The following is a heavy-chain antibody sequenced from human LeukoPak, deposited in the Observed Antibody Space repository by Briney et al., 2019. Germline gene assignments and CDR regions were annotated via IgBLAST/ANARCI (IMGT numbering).Heavy chain of an antibody. CDR3: AKGHLSAQNYYFDY. CDR2: ISWSSGTI. V-gene: IGHV3-9*03. Sequence: PGGSLRLSCAASGFTFDDYAMHWVRQAPGKGLEWVSGISWSSGTIGYADSVKGRFTISRDNAKNSLYLQMNSLRTEDMALYYCAKGHLSAQNYYFDYWGQGTLVTVSS. CDR1: GFTFDDYA. D-gene: IGHD1-7*01. J-gene: IGHJ4*02.